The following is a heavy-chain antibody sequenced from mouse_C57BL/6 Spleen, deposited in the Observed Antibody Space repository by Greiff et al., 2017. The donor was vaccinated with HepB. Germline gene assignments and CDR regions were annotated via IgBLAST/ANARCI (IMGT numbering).Heavy chain of an antibody. D-gene: IGHD1-1*01. J-gene: IGHJ4*01. V-gene: IGHV14-4*01. CDR3: TTGGSSYNYAMDY. Sequence: EVQLQQSGAELVRPGASVKLSCTASGFNIKDDYMHWVKQRPEQGLEWIGWIDPENGDTEYASKFQGKATITADTSSNTAYLQLSSLTSEDTAVDYCTTGGSSYNYAMDYWGQGTSVTVSS. CDR2: IDPENGDT. CDR1: GFNIKDDY.